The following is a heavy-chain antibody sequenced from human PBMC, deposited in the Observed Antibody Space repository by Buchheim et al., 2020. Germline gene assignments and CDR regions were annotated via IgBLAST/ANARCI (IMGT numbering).Heavy chain of an antibody. Sequence: QVQLQQSGPGLAKPSQTLSLNCAISGDSVSSNSVAWHWIRQSPSKGLEWLGRTFYRSKWYNDYGMSVNSRINIYPDTSKNQISLQLNSVTPGDTAVYFCARTNDWGFDYWGQGIL. V-gene: IGHV6-1*01. J-gene: IGHJ4*02. CDR2: TFYRSKWYN. CDR3: ARTNDWGFDY. CDR1: GDSVSSNSVA. D-gene: IGHD7-27*01.